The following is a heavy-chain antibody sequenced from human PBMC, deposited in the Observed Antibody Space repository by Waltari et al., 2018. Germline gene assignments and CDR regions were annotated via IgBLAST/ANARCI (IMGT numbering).Heavy chain of an antibody. CDR3: VRGPRVAAAGLDY. CDR1: RDTFTDYY. Sequence: EAQLVQSGAEVKKPGATVKISCKGSRDTFTDYYIHWVQQAPEKGLDWMGLVDPEDGETVYAEKFQGRVTISADTSTDTTHMELSSLRSEDTAVYYCVRGPRVAAAGLDYWGQGTLVTVSS. V-gene: IGHV1-69-2*01. CDR2: VDPEDGET. D-gene: IGHD6-13*01. J-gene: IGHJ4*02.